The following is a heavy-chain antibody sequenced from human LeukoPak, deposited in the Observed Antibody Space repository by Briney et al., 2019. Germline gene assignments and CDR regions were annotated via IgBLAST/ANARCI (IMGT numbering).Heavy chain of an antibody. D-gene: IGHD5-24*01. CDR1: GGTFSSYA. J-gene: IGHJ4*02. CDR2: IIPIFGTA. CDR3: ARGRLEMATITFFDY. V-gene: IGHV1-69*06. Sequence: GASVKVSCKASGGTFSSYAISWVRQAPGQGLEWMGGIIPIFGTANYAQKFQGRVTITADKSTSTAYMELSSLRSEDTAVYYCARGRLEMATITFFDYWGQGTLVTVSS.